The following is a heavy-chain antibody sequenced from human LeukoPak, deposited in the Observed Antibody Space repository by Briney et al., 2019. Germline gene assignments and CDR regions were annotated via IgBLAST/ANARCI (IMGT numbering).Heavy chain of an antibody. CDR2: INPKSGGT. CDR1: GYTLIDYY. V-gene: IGHV1-2*02. CDR3: ARVRDYTGYFDY. D-gene: IGHD2-2*02. J-gene: IGHJ4*02. Sequence: ASVKVSCKTSGYTLIDYYIHWVRQAPGQGPEWMGWINPKSGGTKYAQKFQGRVTMTRDTSISTAYMELSRVRSDDTAVYYCARVRDYTGYFDYWGQGTQVTVSS.